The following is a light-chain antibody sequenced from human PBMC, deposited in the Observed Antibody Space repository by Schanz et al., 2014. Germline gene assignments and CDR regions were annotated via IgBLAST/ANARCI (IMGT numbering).Light chain of an antibody. CDR3: QQRSNWPSLT. CDR2: DAS. J-gene: IGKJ4*01. Sequence: EIVMTQSPATLSVSPGERATLSCRASQSVSSNLAWYQQKPGQAPRLLIYDASNRATGIPARFSGSGSGTDFTLTISSLEPEDFAVYYCQQRSNWPSLTFGGGTKVDFK. V-gene: IGKV3-11*01. CDR1: QSVSSN.